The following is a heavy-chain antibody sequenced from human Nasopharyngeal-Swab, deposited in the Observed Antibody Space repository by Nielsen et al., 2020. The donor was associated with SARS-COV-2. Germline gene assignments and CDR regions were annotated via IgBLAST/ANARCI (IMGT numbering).Heavy chain of an antibody. J-gene: IGHJ6*02. CDR3: ARDRGSNYGMDV. V-gene: IGHV4-30-4*01. CDR2: ISSSGSP. Sequence: SETLSLTCNVSGGSISSGDYYWTWIRQPPGKGLEWIAYISSSGSPRSNPSLKSRVILPIDRSRNQFSLMLTSVTAADTAVYFCARDRGSNYGMDVWGHGTTVTVSS. CDR1: GGSISSGDYY. D-gene: IGHD6-13*01.